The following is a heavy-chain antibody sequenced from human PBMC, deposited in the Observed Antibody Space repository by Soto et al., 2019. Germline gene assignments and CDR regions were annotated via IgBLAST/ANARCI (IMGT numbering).Heavy chain of an antibody. CDR2: ISSNGGST. J-gene: IGHJ4*02. CDR1: GFTFSSYA. CDR3: VKGSPRYNWNDMLYYFDY. D-gene: IGHD1-20*01. Sequence: PGGSLRLSCSASGFTFSSYAMHWVRQAPGKGLEYVSAISSNGGSTYYADSVKGRFTISRDNSKNTLYLQMSSLRAEDTAVYYCVKGSPRYNWNDMLYYFDYWGQGTLVTVSS. V-gene: IGHV3-64D*06.